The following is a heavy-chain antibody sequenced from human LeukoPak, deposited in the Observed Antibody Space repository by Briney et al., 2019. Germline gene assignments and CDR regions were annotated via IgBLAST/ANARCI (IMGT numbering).Heavy chain of an antibody. D-gene: IGHD6-13*01. V-gene: IGHV3-23*01. Sequence: GGSLRLSCSASGFTFSSYALSWVRQAPGKGLEWITIISESGVITYYADSVKGRINISRDNSKNTLYLQMNSLRAEDTAVYYCAKVGRDVAAAGPYYFDYWGQGTLVTVSS. CDR3: AKVGRDVAAAGPYYFDY. CDR1: GFTFSSYA. CDR2: ISESGVIT. J-gene: IGHJ4*02.